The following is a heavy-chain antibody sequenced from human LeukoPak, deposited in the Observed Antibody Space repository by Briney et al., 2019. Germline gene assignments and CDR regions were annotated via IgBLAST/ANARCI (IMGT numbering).Heavy chain of an antibody. CDR3: ARVVRYSSSSTFDY. CDR2: IYDSGST. D-gene: IGHD6-6*01. Sequence: PSETLSLTCTVSGGSIRSSYYYWGWIRQPPGKGLEWIGSIYDSGSTYYNPSLKSRVTISVDTSKNQFSLKLSSVTAADTAVYYCARVVRYSSSSTFDYWGQGTLVTVSS. V-gene: IGHV4-39*07. J-gene: IGHJ4*02. CDR1: GGSIRSSYYY.